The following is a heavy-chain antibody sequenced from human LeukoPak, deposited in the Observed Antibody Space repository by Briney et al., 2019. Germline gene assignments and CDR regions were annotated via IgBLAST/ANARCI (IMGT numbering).Heavy chain of an antibody. J-gene: IGHJ4*02. CDR1: GFTFSSYW. CDR2: IKTDGSQI. Sequence: GGSLRLSCVASGFTFSSYWMTWVRQAPGKGLEWVANIKTDGSQIYYVDSVRGRFTVSRDNAKNSLYPQMNSLRVEDTAVYYCAKSGYNRFDYWGQGILVTVSS. CDR3: AKSGYNRFDY. D-gene: IGHD5-24*01. V-gene: IGHV3-7*01.